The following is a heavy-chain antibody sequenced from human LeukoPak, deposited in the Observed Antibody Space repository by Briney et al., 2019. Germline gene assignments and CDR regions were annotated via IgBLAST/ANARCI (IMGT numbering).Heavy chain of an antibody. D-gene: IGHD2-2*01. CDR3: ARESYCSSPSCSHDY. CDR1: GYTFISFG. CDR2: ISGYNGNT. Sequence: ASVKVSCKASGYTFISFGISWVRQAPGQGLEWMGWISGYNGNTKYAQKFQGRVTLTTDTSSSTAYMELRSLMSDDTAVYYCARESYCSSPSCSHDYWGQGTLVTVSS. V-gene: IGHV1-18*01. J-gene: IGHJ4*02.